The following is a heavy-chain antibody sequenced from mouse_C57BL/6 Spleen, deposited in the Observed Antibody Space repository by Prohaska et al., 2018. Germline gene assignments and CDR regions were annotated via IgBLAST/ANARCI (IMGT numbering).Heavy chain of an antibody. J-gene: IGHJ4*01. D-gene: IGHD1-1*01. CDR3: ARRITTVDAMDY. Sequence: EKQDTGKGLKWMGWINTYSGVPTYADDFKGRFAFSLETSANTAYLQINNLKNEDTATYFCARRITTVDAMDYWGQGTSVTVSS. CDR2: INTYSGVP. V-gene: IGHV9-3*01.